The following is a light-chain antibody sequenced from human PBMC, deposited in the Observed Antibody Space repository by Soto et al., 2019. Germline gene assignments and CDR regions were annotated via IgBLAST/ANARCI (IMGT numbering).Light chain of an antibody. CDR1: QSVTSDY. CDR2: GAS. V-gene: IGKV3-20*01. CDR3: QQYGDSPPYT. Sequence: EIVLTQSPGTLSLSPGERAILSCRASQSVTSDYLAWYQQKPGQAPRLLIYGASSRATGIPDRFSGSGSETDFTLTISRLEPEDFAVYYCQQYGDSPPYTFGQGTKVDIK. J-gene: IGKJ2*01.